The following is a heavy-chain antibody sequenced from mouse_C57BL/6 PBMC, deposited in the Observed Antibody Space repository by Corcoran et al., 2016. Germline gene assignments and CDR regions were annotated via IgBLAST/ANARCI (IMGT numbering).Heavy chain of an antibody. CDR2: INPNNGGT. V-gene: IGHV1-18*01. CDR3: ARRSIRYDGYWYFDV. J-gene: IGHJ1*03. CDR1: GYTFTDYN. Sequence: EVQLQQSGPELVKPGASVKIPCKASGYTFTDYNMDWVKQSHGKSLEWIGDINPNNGGTIYNQKFKGKATLTVDKSSSTAYMELRSLTSEDTAVYYCARRSIRYDGYWYFDVWGTGTTVTVSS. D-gene: IGHD2-3*01.